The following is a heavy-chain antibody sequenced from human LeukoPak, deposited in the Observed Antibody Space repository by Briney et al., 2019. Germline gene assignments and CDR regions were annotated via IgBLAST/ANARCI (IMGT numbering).Heavy chain of an antibody. V-gene: IGHV4-59*11. CDR2: IYDTGNT. CDR3: ARGVRVGFSSYYFDY. CDR1: GDSMNGLS. J-gene: IGHJ4*02. Sequence: NPSETLSLTCTVSGDSMNGLSWSWIRQSPGKGLEGSAYIYDTGNTNTSPSLKSRVTLSVDTSKKQFSLRLSSVTAADTAVYYCARGVRVGFSSYYFDYWGQGTLVTVSS. D-gene: IGHD6-6*01.